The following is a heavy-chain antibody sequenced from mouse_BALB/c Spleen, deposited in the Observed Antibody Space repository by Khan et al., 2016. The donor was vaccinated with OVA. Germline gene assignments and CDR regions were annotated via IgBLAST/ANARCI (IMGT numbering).Heavy chain of an antibody. CDR3: TRDRIDY. CDR1: GYTFTTYW. V-gene: IGHV1-7*01. Sequence: QVQLKQSGAELVQPWASVQMSCTASGYTFTTYWMHWVKQRPGQGLEWIGYINPTSGYNDYSENFKDKATLSANYSSSTAYMQLNRLTSEDSAIYYCTRDRIDYWGQGTTLTVSS. J-gene: IGHJ2*01. CDR2: INPTSGYN.